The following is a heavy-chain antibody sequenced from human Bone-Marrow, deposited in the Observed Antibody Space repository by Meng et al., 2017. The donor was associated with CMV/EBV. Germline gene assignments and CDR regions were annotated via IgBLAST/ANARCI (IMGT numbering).Heavy chain of an antibody. Sequence: GASLKISCKGSGYRFTTYWIGWVRHMPGKGLEWMGIIYAGDSDTRYSPSFQGQVIISADKSISTAYLQWSSLKASDTAMYYCARGGAGSYYKFDYWGQGTLVTVSS. D-gene: IGHD3-10*01. CDR3: ARGGAGSYYKFDY. CDR1: GYRFTTYW. V-gene: IGHV5-51*01. CDR2: IYAGDSDT. J-gene: IGHJ4*01.